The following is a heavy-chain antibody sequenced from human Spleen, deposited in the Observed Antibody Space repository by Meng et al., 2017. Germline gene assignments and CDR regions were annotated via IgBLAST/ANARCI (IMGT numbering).Heavy chain of an antibody. Sequence: GESLKISCTTSGFTFYSYGMHWVRQAPGKGLEWISYISSSATTMFYANSVKGRFTISRDNAKNSLYLQMNRLRAEDTAVYYCARYWGGINWGQGTLVTVSS. D-gene: IGHD3-16*01. V-gene: IGHV3-48*03. J-gene: IGHJ4*02. CDR1: GFTFYSYG. CDR2: ISSSATTM. CDR3: ARYWGGIN.